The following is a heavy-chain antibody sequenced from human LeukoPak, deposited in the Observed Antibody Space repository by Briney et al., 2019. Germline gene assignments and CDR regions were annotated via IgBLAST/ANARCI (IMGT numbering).Heavy chain of an antibody. CDR1: GFTFSSYG. CDR3: ARVGRGSSWYVIDY. Sequence: GGSLRLSCAASGFTFSSYGMSWVRQAPGKELEWVANIKQDGSEKYYVDSVKGRFTISRDNAKNSLYLQMNSLRAEDTAVYYCARVGRGSSWYVIDYWGQGTLVTVSS. J-gene: IGHJ4*02. V-gene: IGHV3-7*01. D-gene: IGHD6-13*01. CDR2: IKQDGSEK.